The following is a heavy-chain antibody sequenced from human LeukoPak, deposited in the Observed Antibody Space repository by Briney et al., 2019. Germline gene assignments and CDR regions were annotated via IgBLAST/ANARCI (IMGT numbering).Heavy chain of an antibody. J-gene: IGHJ3*02. D-gene: IGHD3-10*01. CDR3: AKDRRSGPPDAFDM. CDR1: GLTFSSYG. Sequence: GGSLRLSCAASGLTFSSYGMSWVRQGPGKGLEWVSAIRGSGDSTYYVDSVKGRFTISRDHSKNTVYLQMNSLGAEDTAVYYCAKDRRSGPPDAFDMWGQETMVTVSS. CDR2: IRGSGDST. V-gene: IGHV3-23*01.